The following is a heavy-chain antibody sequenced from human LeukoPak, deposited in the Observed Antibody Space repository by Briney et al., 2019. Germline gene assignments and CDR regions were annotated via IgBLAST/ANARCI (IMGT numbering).Heavy chain of an antibody. V-gene: IGHV3-30-3*01. Sequence: GGSLRLSCAASGFTFSYSYIYWIRQAPGKGLEGVTFISHDGTNQDYADSVKGRFTVSRDNSKNTLFLQMNSLRPEDTAVYYCARLLVLAATEGFEFWGQGTVVTVSS. CDR3: ARLLVLAATEGFEF. J-gene: IGHJ4*02. D-gene: IGHD2-15*01. CDR2: ISHDGTNQ. CDR1: GFTFSYSY.